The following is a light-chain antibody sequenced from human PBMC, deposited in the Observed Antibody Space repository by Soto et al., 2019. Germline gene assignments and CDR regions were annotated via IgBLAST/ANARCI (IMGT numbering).Light chain of an antibody. CDR3: QQYSSPPLT. CDR1: QSVLYSSNNKNY. CDR2: WAS. V-gene: IGKV4-1*01. Sequence: DIEMTHSPYSLSVSLGARATINCRSSQSVLYSSNNKNYLAWYQQKPGQPPKLLIYWASTRESGVPDRFSGSGSGTDFTLTISSLQAEDVAVYYCQQYSSPPLTFGGGTKVDIK. J-gene: IGKJ4*01.